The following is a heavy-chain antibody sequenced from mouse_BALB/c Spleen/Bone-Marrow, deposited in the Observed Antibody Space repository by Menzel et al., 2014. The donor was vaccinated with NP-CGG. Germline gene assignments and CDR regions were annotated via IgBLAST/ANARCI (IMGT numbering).Heavy chain of an antibody. Sequence: QVQLQQPGAELVRPGSSVKISCKASGYASSTYWMNWVKQRPGQGLEWIGQVSPGDGDTNYNGKFRGKATLTADKSSSTAYIQLSSLTSEDSAVYFCARVYYGNLDHWGQGTTLTVSS. D-gene: IGHD2-1*01. V-gene: IGHV1-80*01. CDR3: ARVYYGNLDH. CDR2: VSPGDGDT. J-gene: IGHJ2*01. CDR1: GYASSTYW.